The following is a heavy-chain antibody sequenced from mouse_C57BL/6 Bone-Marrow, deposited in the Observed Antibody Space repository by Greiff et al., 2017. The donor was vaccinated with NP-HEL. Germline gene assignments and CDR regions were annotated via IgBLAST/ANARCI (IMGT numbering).Heavy chain of an antibody. CDR2: IYPGSGNT. V-gene: IGHV1-76*01. CDR3: AKENWDGGDYYAMDY. Sequence: QVQLKESGAELVRPGASVKLSCKASGYTFTDYYINWVKQRPGQGLEWIARIYPGSGNTSYNEKFKGKATLTAEKSSSTAYMQLSSLTSEDSAVYFCAKENWDGGDYYAMDYWGQGTSVTVSS. J-gene: IGHJ4*01. D-gene: IGHD4-1*01. CDR1: GYTFTDYY.